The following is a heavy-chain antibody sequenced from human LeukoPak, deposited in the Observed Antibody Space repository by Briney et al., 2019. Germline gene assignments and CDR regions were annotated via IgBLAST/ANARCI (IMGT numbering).Heavy chain of an antibody. V-gene: IGHV3-7*01. D-gene: IGHD1-1*01. CDR3: ARCTTGRTFGSLREIKRSREIDY. Sequence: GGSLRLSCLGSDFIFTKYWMTWVRQAPGKGLEWVANIREDGNKDNYIDSVKGRFTISRDNAKNSLYLQMNSLRVEDTAVYYCARCTTGRTFGSLREIKRSREIDYWGQGTLVTVSS. CDR2: IREDGNKD. CDR1: DFIFTKYW. J-gene: IGHJ4*02.